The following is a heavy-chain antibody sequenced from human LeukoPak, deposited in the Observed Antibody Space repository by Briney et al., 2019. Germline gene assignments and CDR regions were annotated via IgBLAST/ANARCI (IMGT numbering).Heavy chain of an antibody. CDR3: ARQGPLTTAVTTRTNPFDY. Sequence: SETLSLTCTVSAGSISSSYWSWIRQPPGKGLEWIWYIYYSGSTNYNPSLESRVNISVDTSKNQFSLKLNSVTAADTAVYYCARQGPLTTAVTTRTNPFDYWGQGTLVTVSS. J-gene: IGHJ4*02. CDR1: AGSISSSY. V-gene: IGHV4-59*08. CDR2: IYYSGST. D-gene: IGHD4-11*01.